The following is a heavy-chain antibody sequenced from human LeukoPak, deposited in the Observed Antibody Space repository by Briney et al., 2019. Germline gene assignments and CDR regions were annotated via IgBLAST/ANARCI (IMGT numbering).Heavy chain of an antibody. CDR3: ASARAKYYYYGMDV. Sequence: GGSLRLSCAASGFTFSSYAMHWVRQAPGKGLEWVAVISYDGSNKYYADSVKGRFTISRDNSKNTLYLQMNSLRTEDTAVYYCASARAKYYYYGMDVWGQGTTVTVSS. CDR2: ISYDGSNK. V-gene: IGHV3-30-3*01. CDR1: GFTFSSYA. J-gene: IGHJ6*02.